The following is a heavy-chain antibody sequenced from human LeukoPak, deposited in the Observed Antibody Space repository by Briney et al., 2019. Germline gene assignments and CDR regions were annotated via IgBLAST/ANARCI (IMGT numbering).Heavy chain of an antibody. CDR1: GGTFGNNA. D-gene: IGHD6-13*01. J-gene: IGHJ5*02. Sequence: ASVKVSLKASGGTFGNNAISWLRQAPAEGPEGMGDIITILDTANYAQKFQGRRTTAYMELSSLGSEDTAVYYCARASRVNLRVGAAGGTGWFDPWGQGTLVTVSS. V-gene: IGHV1-69*01. CDR2: IITILDTA. CDR3: ARASRVNLRVGAAGGTGWFDP.